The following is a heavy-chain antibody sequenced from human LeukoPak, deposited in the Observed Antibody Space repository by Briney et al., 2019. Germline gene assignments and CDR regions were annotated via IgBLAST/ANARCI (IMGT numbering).Heavy chain of an antibody. V-gene: IGHV1-69*05. CDR2: IIPIFGTA. D-gene: IGHD5-18*01. CDR3: ASTAGYSYAFDI. CDR1: GGTFSSYA. J-gene: IGHJ3*02. Sequence: ASVKVSCKASGGTFSSYAISWVRQAPGQGLEWMGGIIPIFGTANYAQKFQGRVTITTDESTSTAYMELSSLRSEDTAVYYCASTAGYSYAFDIWGQGTMVTVSS.